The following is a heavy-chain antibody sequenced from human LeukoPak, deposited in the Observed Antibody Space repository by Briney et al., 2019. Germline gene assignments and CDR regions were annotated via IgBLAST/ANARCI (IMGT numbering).Heavy chain of an antibody. V-gene: IGHV3-74*01. D-gene: IGHD2-15*01. CDR3: AREGGYCSGGSCYSEGYGMDV. CDR2: INSDGSST. Sequence: GGSLRLSCAASGFTFSSYWMHWVRQAPGKGLVWVSRINSDGSSTSYADSVKGRFTISRDNAKNTLYLQMNSLRAEDTAVYYCAREGGYCSGGSCYSEGYGMDVWGQGTTVTVSS. J-gene: IGHJ6*02. CDR1: GFTFSSYW.